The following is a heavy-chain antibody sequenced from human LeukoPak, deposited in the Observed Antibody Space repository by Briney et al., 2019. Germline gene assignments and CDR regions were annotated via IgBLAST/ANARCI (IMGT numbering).Heavy chain of an antibody. V-gene: IGHV3-9*01. Sequence: PGGSLRLSCTASGFTFDDYAMHWVRQAPGKGLEWVSGISWNSGRIDYADSVKGRFTISRDNAKNSLYLQMNSLRAEDTAFYYCAKDRGSGLYYYIMDVWGQGTTVTVSS. J-gene: IGHJ6*02. CDR3: AKDRGSGLYYYIMDV. CDR2: ISWNSGRI. CDR1: GFTFDDYA. D-gene: IGHD6-19*01.